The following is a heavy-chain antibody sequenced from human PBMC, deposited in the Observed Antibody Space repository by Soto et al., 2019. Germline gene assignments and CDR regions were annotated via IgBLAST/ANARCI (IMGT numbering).Heavy chain of an antibody. Sequence: ASVNVSCKASGYTFTSYDINWVRQATGQGLEWMGWMNPNSGNTGYAQKFQGRVTMTRNTSISTAYMELSSLRSEDTAVYYCARGRTPWTRFDPWGQGTLVTVSS. D-gene: IGHD5-12*01. CDR1: GYTFTSYD. V-gene: IGHV1-8*01. CDR2: MNPNSGNT. CDR3: ARGRTPWTRFDP. J-gene: IGHJ5*02.